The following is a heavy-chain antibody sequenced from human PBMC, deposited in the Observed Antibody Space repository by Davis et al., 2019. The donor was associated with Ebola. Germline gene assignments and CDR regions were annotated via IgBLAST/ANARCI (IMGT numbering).Heavy chain of an antibody. CDR3: ATDARAGFDP. D-gene: IGHD6-19*01. CDR2: VNQDGSQT. J-gene: IGHJ5*02. Sequence: GGPLRPPAPASGSSFRIYWRSWVRQPPGRGLGWLATVNQDGSQTYYVASVKGRFTMSRDDAKNSLYLQMNNLRVDDTAVYYCATDARAGFDPWGQGTLVTVSS. CDR1: GSSFRIYW. V-gene: IGHV3-7*03.